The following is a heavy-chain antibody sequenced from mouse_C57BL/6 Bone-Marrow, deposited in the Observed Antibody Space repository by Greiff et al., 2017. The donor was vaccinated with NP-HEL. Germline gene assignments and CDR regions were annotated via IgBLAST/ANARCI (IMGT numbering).Heavy chain of an antibody. CDR2: IFPGSGNT. D-gene: IGHD1-1*01. Sequence: QVQLQQSGAELVRPGASVKLSCKASGYTFTDYYINWVKQRPGQGLEWIARIFPGSGNTYYNEKFKGKATLTAEKSSSTAYMKLSSLTSEDSAVYFCARAPFYYYGSGDDWGQGTTLTVSS. CDR3: ARAPFYYYGSGDD. V-gene: IGHV1-76*01. CDR1: GYTFTDYY. J-gene: IGHJ2*01.